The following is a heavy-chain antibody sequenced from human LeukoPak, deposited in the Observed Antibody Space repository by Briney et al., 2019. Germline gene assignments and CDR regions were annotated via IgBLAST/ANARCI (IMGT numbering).Heavy chain of an antibody. Sequence: PSETLSLTCAVYGGSFSGYYWSWIRQPPRKGLEWIGEINHGGSTNYNPSLKSRVTISVDTSKNQFSLKLSSVTAADTAVYYCARMRRGIVVVVAANALGAFDIWGQGTMVTVSS. CDR3: ARMRRGIVVVVAANALGAFDI. CDR1: GGSFSGYY. D-gene: IGHD2-15*01. V-gene: IGHV4-34*01. CDR2: INHGGST. J-gene: IGHJ3*02.